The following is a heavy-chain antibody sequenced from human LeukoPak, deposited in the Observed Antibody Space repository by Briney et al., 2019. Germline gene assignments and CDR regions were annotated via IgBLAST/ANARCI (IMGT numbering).Heavy chain of an antibody. CDR3: ARDPSSWFDP. CDR2: IYYSVTT. CDR1: RGSIGSSTSC. J-gene: IGHJ5*02. D-gene: IGHD6-6*01. V-gene: IGHV4-39*07. Sequence: ESLSLTPTVPRGSIGSSTSCAGWVRHPPRNGLEWIGSIYYSVTTYYNPSLKSRVNISEDTSKNQFSLKLSSVTAADTAVYYCARDPSSWFDPWGQGALVTVSS.